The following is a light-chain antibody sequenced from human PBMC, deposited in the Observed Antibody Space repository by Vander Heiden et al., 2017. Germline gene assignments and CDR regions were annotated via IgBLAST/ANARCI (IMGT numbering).Light chain of an antibody. CDR1: QSISSW. CDR3: QQYNSYYT. CDR2: QAS. V-gene: IGKV1-5*03. Sequence: DIHLTQSPSTLSASVGDRATISCRASQSISSWLAWYQQKPGKAPKVLIYQASNLESGVPSRFSGSGSGTEFTLTISSLQPEDFATYCCQQYNSYYTFGQGTKLEIK. J-gene: IGKJ2*01.